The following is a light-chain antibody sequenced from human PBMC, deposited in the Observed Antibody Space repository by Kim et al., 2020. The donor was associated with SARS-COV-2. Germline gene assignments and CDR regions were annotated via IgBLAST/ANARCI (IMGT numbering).Light chain of an antibody. CDR1: SSDVGGHDY. CDR3: SSYAGSNVV. CDR2: EVT. V-gene: IGLV2-8*01. Sequence: PGQSVTISCTGSSSDVGGHDYVSWYQRHPGKAPKLIIYEVTKRPSGVPDRFSGSKAGNTASLTVSGLQPDDEADYYCSSYAGSNVVFGGGTKLTVL. J-gene: IGLJ2*01.